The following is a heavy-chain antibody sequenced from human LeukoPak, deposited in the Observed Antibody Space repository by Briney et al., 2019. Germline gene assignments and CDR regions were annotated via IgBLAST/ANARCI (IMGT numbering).Heavy chain of an antibody. V-gene: IGHV4-59*01. Sequence: SETLSLTCTVSGGSINSYYWSWIRQPPGKGLEWIGYIFYTGSTNYNPSLKSRVIISVDTSKNQFSLKLSSVTAADTAVYYCARVADCSSTSCHYFDYWGQGTLVTVSS. CDR3: ARVADCSSTSCHYFDY. CDR1: GGSINSYY. J-gene: IGHJ4*02. D-gene: IGHD2-2*01. CDR2: IFYTGST.